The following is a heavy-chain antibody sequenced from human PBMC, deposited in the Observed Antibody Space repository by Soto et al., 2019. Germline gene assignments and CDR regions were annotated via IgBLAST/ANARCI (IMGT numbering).Heavy chain of an antibody. CDR2: IYPGDSDT. CDR1: GYSFTSYW. CDR3: AGGGVRGVITRTRDYYGMDV. J-gene: IGHJ6*02. V-gene: IGHV5-51*01. D-gene: IGHD3-10*01. Sequence: GESLKISCKGSGYSFTSYWIGWVRQMPGKGLEWMGIIYPGDSDTRYSPSFQGQVTISADKSINTTYLQWSSLKASDTAIYYCAGGGVRGVITRTRDYYGMDVWGQGTTVTVSS.